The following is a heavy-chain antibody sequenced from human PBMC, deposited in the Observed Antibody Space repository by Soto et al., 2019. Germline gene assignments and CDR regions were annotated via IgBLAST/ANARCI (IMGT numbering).Heavy chain of an antibody. CDR1: GGTFSSYT. V-gene: IGHV1-69*02. J-gene: IGHJ6*02. CDR2: IIPILGIA. Sequence: SVKVSCKAPGGTFSSYTISWVRQAPGQGLEWMGRIIPILGIANYAQKFQGRVTITADKSTSTAYMELSSLRSEDTAMYYCARHGQTPDYYYYGMDVWGQGTTVTVSS. CDR3: ARHGQTPDYYYYGMDV.